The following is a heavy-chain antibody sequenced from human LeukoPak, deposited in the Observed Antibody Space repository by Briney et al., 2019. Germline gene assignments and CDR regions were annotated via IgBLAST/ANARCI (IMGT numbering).Heavy chain of an antibody. CDR1: GDSVSNNNGA. CDR2: TYYRSQWHN. J-gene: IGHJ3*01. CDR3: AGGYAIDV. Sequence: SQTLSPTCAISGDSVSNNNGAWNWIRQSPSRGLEWLGRTYYRSQWHNDYARSVMSRISVDPDTSKNQFSLHLSSVTPDDTAVYYCAGGYAIDVWGQGTMVTVSS. V-gene: IGHV6-1*01.